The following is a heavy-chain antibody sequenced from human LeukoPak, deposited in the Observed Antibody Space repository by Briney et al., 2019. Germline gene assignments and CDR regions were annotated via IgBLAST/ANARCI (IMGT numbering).Heavy chain of an antibody. CDR2: IIYTGVDT. D-gene: IGHD2-8*02. CDR1: GFSFNAYA. CDR3: AKATKGHCTGAHCYPFDS. Sequence: GGSLRLSCAASGFSFNAYAMNWVRQAPEKRLEWISSIIYTGVDTHYADSVKGRFTISRDNSRNALDLQMHSLRAEDTAVYYCAKATKGHCTGAHCYPFDSWGQGALVIVSS. J-gene: IGHJ4*02. V-gene: IGHV3-23*01.